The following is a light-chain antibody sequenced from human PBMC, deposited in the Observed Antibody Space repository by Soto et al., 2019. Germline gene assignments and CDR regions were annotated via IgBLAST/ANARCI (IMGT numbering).Light chain of an antibody. CDR2: DAS. V-gene: IGKV3-15*01. Sequence: EILMTQSPATLSVSPGERATLSCRASQSVSSNLAWYQQKPGQAPRLLIYDASTRATGIPARFSGSGSGTEFTLTISSLQSEDFAVYYCQQYNNWPLTFGGGTNVEIK. CDR1: QSVSSN. J-gene: IGKJ4*01. CDR3: QQYNNWPLT.